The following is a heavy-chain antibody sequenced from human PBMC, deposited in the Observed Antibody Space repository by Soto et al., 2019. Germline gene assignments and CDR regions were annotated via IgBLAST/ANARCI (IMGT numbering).Heavy chain of an antibody. CDR2: VIPVFDST. CDR1: GGTLSSYA. J-gene: IGHJ6*02. Sequence: QVQVVQSGPEVKNPGSSVKVSCKASGGTLSSYAINWVRQAPGQGLEWVGGVIPVFDSTKYAQKFQGRVTITADNSRRTVYLELTGLRFDDTAVYYCARGTLRRDGYTGDRDADYIYTMDVWGQGTTDTVS. D-gene: IGHD4-17*01. CDR3: ARGTLRRDGYTGDRDADYIYTMDV. V-gene: IGHV1-69*06.